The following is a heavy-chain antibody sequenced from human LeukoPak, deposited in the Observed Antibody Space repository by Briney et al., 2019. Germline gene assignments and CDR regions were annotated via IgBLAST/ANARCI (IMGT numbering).Heavy chain of an antibody. D-gene: IGHD6-6*01. CDR3: AKDESARPRSYFDY. J-gene: IGHJ4*02. CDR2: IWYDGSNK. Sequence: HSGGSLRLSCAASGFTFSSYGMHWVRQAPGKGLEWVAVIWYDGSNKYYADSVKGRFTISRDNSKNTLYLQMNSLRAEDTAVYYCAKDESARPRSYFDYWGQGTLVTVSS. CDR1: GFTFSSYG. V-gene: IGHV3-33*06.